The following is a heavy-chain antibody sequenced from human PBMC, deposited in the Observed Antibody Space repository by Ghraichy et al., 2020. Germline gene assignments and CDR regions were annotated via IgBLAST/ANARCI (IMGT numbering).Heavy chain of an antibody. D-gene: IGHD2-8*01. CDR3: ARDELPPYAARGYFDL. Sequence: GSLRLSCTVSGGSISSYYWSWIRQPAGKGLEWIGRIYTSGSTNYNPSLKSRVTMSVDTSKNQFSLKLSSVTAADTAVYYCARDELPPYAARGYFDLWGRGTLVTVSS. CDR1: GGSISSYY. CDR2: IYTSGST. V-gene: IGHV4-4*07. J-gene: IGHJ2*01.